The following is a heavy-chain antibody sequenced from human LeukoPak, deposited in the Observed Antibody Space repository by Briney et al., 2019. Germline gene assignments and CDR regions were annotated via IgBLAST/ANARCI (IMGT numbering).Heavy chain of an antibody. J-gene: IGHJ6*02. Sequence: SETLSLTCTVSGGSISSYYWSWIRQPPGKGLEWIGYIHYSGSTNYNPSLKSRVTISVDTSKNQFSLKLSSVTAADTAVYYCARAVNGYNQYYYYYYGMDVWGQGTTVTVSS. D-gene: IGHD5-24*01. CDR1: GGSISSYY. CDR3: ARAVNGYNQYYYYYYGMDV. V-gene: IGHV4-59*01. CDR2: IHYSGST.